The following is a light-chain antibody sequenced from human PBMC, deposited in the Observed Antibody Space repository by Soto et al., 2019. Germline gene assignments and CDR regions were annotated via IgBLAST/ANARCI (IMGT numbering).Light chain of an antibody. CDR3: QQYGSSSSGT. Sequence: EIVLTQSPGTLSLSPGERATLSCRASQSVSSSYLAWYQQKPGQAPRLLIYGASSRATGIPDRFSGSGSGTDFTLTISRLEPEDFVVYYCQQYGSSSSGTFGQGTKVEIK. V-gene: IGKV3-20*01. CDR1: QSVSSSY. J-gene: IGKJ1*01. CDR2: GAS.